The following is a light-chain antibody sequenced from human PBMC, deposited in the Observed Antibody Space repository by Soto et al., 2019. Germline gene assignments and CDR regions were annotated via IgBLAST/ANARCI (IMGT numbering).Light chain of an antibody. CDR3: QQYGSSSWT. V-gene: IGKV3-20*01. CDR2: ATS. Sequence: EIVLTQSPGTLSLSPGERATLSCRASQSVSSSYLAWYQQKPGQPPRLVMYATSSRATGIPARFSGSGSGTVFTLTISRLEPEDFAVDYCQQYGSSSWTFGQGTKVDIK. J-gene: IGKJ1*01. CDR1: QSVSSSY.